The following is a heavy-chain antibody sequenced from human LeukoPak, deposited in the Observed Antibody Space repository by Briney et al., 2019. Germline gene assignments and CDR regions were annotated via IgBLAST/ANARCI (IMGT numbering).Heavy chain of an antibody. CDR1: GGTFSSYA. J-gene: IGHJ4*02. CDR3: AKGTMDGGQYYYDSS. D-gene: IGHD3-22*01. V-gene: IGHV1-69*05. CDR2: IIPIFGTA. Sequence: SVKVSCKASGGTFSSYAISWVRQAPGQGLEWMGGIIPIFGTANYAQKFQGRVTITTDESTSTAYMELSSLRSEDTAVYYCAKGTMDGGQYYYDSSGGQGTLVTVSS.